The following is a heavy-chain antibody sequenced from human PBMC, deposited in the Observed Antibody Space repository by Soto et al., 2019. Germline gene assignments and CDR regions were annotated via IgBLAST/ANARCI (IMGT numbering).Heavy chain of an antibody. D-gene: IGHD3-22*01. CDR2: ISYDGSNK. Sequence: QVQLMESGGGVVQPGRSLRLSCAASGFTFSGFAMYWVRQAPGKGLEWVTLISYDGSNKYYPDSVKGRFTISRDNSKNTLYLQMNCLRAEDTAVYYCARDRRAYDNSGSLDYWGQGTLVTVSS. CDR3: ARDRRAYDNSGSLDY. J-gene: IGHJ4*02. CDR1: GFTFSGFA. V-gene: IGHV3-30-3*01.